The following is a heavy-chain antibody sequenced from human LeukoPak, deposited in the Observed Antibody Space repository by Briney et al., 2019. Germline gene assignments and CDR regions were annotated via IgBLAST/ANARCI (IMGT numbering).Heavy chain of an antibody. CDR3: AREGARRDGYNSGLDY. D-gene: IGHD5-24*01. V-gene: IGHV3-30*04. CDR1: GFTFSSYV. Sequence: PGRSLRLSCAASGFTFSSYVMHWVRQAPGKGLEWAAVILFDGSNKYYADSVKGRFTISRDNSKNTLYLQVNSLRAEDTAVYYCAREGARRDGYNSGLDYWGQGTLVTVSS. J-gene: IGHJ4*02. CDR2: ILFDGSNK.